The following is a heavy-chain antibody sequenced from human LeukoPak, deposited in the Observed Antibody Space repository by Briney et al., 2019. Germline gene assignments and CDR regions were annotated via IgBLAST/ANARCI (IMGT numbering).Heavy chain of an antibody. V-gene: IGHV1-69*13. CDR1: GYTFTSYA. D-gene: IGHD4-17*01. Sequence: SVKVSCKASGYTFTSYAISWVRQAPGQGLEWMGGIIPIFGTANYAQKFQGRITITADESTSTAYMELSSLRSEDTAVYYCARGGEGYYGAFDIGGQGTRVTVSS. J-gene: IGHJ3*02. CDR3: ARGGEGYYGAFDI. CDR2: IIPIFGTA.